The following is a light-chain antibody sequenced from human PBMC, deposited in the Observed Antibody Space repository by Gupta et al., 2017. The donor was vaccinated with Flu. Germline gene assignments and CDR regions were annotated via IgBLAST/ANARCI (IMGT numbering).Light chain of an antibody. V-gene: IGKV3-11*01. CDR1: HRVRSS. Sequence: TLVLVPGERATRAGWASHRVRSSVARDQKEPGKAPRLLIVDASNRVTGIPARFSGRGSVTDCTLTISSLEPEDCAVYYCQQSSSGPPTFGQGTRLEIK. J-gene: IGKJ5*01. CDR3: QQSSSGPPT. CDR2: DAS.